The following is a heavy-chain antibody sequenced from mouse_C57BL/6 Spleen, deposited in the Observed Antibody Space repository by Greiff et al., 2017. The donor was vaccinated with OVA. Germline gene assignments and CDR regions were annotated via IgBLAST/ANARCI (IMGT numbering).Heavy chain of an antibody. V-gene: IGHV1-74*01. Sequence: QVQLQQPGAELVKPGASVTVSCKASGYTFTSYWMHWVKQSPGKGLEWIGRIHPSDSDTNYNQQFKGKATLPVDKSSSTSYLPLSRLTSEDSAIYYCARGSHYDYDAYWGQGTLVTVSA. CDR1: GYTFTSYW. CDR2: IHPSDSDT. CDR3: ARGSHYDYDAY. D-gene: IGHD2-4*01. J-gene: IGHJ3*01.